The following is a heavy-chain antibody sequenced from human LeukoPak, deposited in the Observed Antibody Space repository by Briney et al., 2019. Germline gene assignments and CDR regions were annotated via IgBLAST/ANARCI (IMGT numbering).Heavy chain of an antibody. D-gene: IGHD3-22*01. CDR3: ARLHSSGYDY. CDR1: GGSVSSSSSY. CDR2: IYYSGRT. V-gene: IGHV4-39*01. J-gene: IGHJ4*02. Sequence: TTSETLSLTCTVSGGSVSSSSSYWGWSRQPPGKGLEWIGSIYYSGRTYNNPSLKSRVTISVDTSKNQFSLKLSSVTAADTAVYYCARLHSSGYDYWGQGTLVTVSS.